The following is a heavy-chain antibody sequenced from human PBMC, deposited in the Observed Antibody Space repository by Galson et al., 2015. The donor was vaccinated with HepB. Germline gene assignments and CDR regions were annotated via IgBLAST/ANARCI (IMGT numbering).Heavy chain of an antibody. CDR3: ARDEGPWFGGQGYFDY. J-gene: IGHJ4*02. D-gene: IGHD3-10*01. V-gene: IGHV1-18*01. CDR1: GYTFTSYG. CDR2: ISAYNGNT. Sequence: SVKVSCKASGYTFTSYGTSWVRQAPGQGLEWMGWISAYNGNTNYAQKLQGRVTMTTDTSTSTAYMELRSLRSDDTAVYYCARDEGPWFGGQGYFDYWGQGTLVTVSS.